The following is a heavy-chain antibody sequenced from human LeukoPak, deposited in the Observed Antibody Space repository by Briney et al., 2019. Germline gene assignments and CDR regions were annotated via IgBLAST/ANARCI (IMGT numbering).Heavy chain of an antibody. CDR2: INSDGSTT. V-gene: IGHV3-74*01. Sequence: GGSLRLSCAASGFTFSSYWMHWVRQAPGKGLVWASRINSDGSTTSYADSVKGRFTISRDDAKNTLHLQMNSLRAEDTAAYYCARRSAARDAFDIWGQGTMVTVSS. D-gene: IGHD6-6*01. CDR1: GFTFSSYW. CDR3: ARRSAARDAFDI. J-gene: IGHJ3*02.